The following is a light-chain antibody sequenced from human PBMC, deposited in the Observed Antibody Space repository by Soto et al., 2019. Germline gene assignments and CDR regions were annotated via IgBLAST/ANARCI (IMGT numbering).Light chain of an antibody. CDR2: ENN. CDR1: SSNLWSDF. CDR3: AARDTSMSGGV. Sequence: QSVLTQPPSVSAATGQKVTISCSGSSSNLWSDFVSWYQQLPGTAPQLLIYENNKLPSDIPDRFSGSKSATSATLGITGLQTGDEADYYCAARDTSMSGGVLGGGTQRTVL. J-gene: IGLJ3*02. V-gene: IGLV1-51*02.